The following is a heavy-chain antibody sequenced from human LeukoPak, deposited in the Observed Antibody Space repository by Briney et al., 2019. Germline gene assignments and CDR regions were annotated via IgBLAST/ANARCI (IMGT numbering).Heavy chain of an antibody. CDR1: GGTFSSYA. J-gene: IGHJ4*02. CDR3: ARDRERGGYTFDD. CDR2: IIPIFGIA. D-gene: IGHD3-22*01. Sequence: RASVKVSCKASGGTFSSYAISWVRQAPGQGLEWMGGIIPIFGIANFEQKFQGRVTMTADKSTSTAYMELSSLRSEDTAVYYCARDRERGGYTFDDWGQGTLVTVSS. V-gene: IGHV1-69*10.